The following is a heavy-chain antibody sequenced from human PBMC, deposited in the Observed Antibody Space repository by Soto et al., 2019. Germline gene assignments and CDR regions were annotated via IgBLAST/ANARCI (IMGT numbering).Heavy chain of an antibody. Sequence: QVQLVQSGAEVKKPGAPVKVSCKASGYTFTNYGISWVRQAPGQGLEWMGWISAYNGNTKYAQKFQGRVTMITDTSTSTAYMELRSLRSDDTAVYYCARGGVYCSGGSCPDNWFDPWGQGTLVTVSS. J-gene: IGHJ5*02. D-gene: IGHD2-15*01. CDR3: ARGGVYCSGGSCPDNWFDP. CDR1: GYTFTNYG. CDR2: ISAYNGNT. V-gene: IGHV1-18*01.